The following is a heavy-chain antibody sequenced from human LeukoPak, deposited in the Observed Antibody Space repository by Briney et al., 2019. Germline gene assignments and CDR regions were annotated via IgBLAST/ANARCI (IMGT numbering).Heavy chain of an antibody. CDR3: ARRRRMRNWFDP. J-gene: IGHJ5*02. CDR1: GYTFTSYD. Sequence: ASVKVSCKASGYTFTSYDINWVRQATGQGLEWMGWTNPNSGNTGYAQKFQGRVTMTRNTSISTAYMELSSLRSEDTAVYYCARRRRMRNWFDPWGQGTLVTVSS. D-gene: IGHD1-1*01. CDR2: TNPNSGNT. V-gene: IGHV1-8*01.